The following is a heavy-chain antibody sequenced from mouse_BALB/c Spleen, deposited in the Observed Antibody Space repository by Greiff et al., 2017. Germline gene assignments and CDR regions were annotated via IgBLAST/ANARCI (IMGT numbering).Heavy chain of an antibody. Sequence: VQLKESGPSLVKPSQTLSLTCSVTGDSITSGYWNWIRKFPGNKLEYMGYISYSGSTYYNPSLKSRISITRDTSKNQYYLQLNSVTTEDTATYYCARRHYYGSYAMDYWGQGTSVTVSS. CDR1: GDSITSGY. J-gene: IGHJ4*01. V-gene: IGHV3-8*02. CDR2: ISYSGST. D-gene: IGHD1-2*01. CDR3: ARRHYYGSYAMDY.